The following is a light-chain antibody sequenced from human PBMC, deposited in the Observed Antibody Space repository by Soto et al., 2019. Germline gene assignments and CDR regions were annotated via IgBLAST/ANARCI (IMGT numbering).Light chain of an antibody. V-gene: IGKV3-15*01. J-gene: IGKJ5*01. CDR3: QQYNNWPIT. CDR1: QSVSSN. Sequence: EIVMTQSPATLSLSPGERATLSCRASQSVSSNLAWYQQKPGQAPRLLIYGASTRATGIPASFSGSGSGTDFTLTISSLQSEDFAVYYCQQYNNWPITFGQGTRLEIK. CDR2: GAS.